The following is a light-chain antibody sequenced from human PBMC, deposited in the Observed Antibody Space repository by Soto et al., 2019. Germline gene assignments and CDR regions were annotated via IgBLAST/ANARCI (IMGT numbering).Light chain of an antibody. V-gene: IGLV2-18*02. J-gene: IGLJ1*01. CDR3: NSYTGSSTYV. Sequence: QSALTQPPSVSGSPGQSVAISCTGTSSDVGSYNRVSWYQQPPGAAPKPMIYEVSNRPSGVPDRFSGSKSGNTASLTISGLQAEDEADYYCNSYTGSSTYVFGTGTKATVL. CDR2: EVS. CDR1: SSDVGSYNR.